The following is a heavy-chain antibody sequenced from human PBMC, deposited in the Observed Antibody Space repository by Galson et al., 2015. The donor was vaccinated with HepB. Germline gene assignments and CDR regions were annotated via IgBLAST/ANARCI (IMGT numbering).Heavy chain of an antibody. V-gene: IGHV1-24*01. Sequence: SVKVSCKVSGYTLTELSMHWVRQAPGKGLEWMGGFDPEDGETIYAQKFQGRVTMTEDTSTDTAYMELSSLRSEDTAVYYCATIGPYPAYYDILTNWGQGTLVTVSS. CDR2: FDPEDGET. D-gene: IGHD3-9*01. CDR3: ATIGPYPAYYDILTN. J-gene: IGHJ4*02. CDR1: GYTLTELS.